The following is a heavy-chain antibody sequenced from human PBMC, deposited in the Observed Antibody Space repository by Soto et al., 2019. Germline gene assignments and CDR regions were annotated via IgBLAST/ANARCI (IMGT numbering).Heavy chain of an antibody. J-gene: IGHJ4*02. CDR3: ARAPKVSGSSQTRPDF. CDR1: SGSFSGYY. CDR2: INQSGNT. Sequence: SETLSLTCSIYSGSFSGYYWSWISQPPGKGLEWIGEINQSGNTNYSPSLKSRVSISIDTSKKQFSMNLASVSAAETAVYYCARAPKVSGSSQTRPDFWGQGTMVTVSS. D-gene: IGHD6-25*01. V-gene: IGHV4-34*01.